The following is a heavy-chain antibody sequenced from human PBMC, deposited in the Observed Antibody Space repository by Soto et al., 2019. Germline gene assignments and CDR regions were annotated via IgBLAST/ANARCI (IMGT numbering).Heavy chain of an antibody. V-gene: IGHV4-34*01. CDR2: INHSGST. Sequence: SETLSLTCAVYGGSFSGYYWSWIRQPPGKGLEWIGEINHSGSTNYNPSLKSRVTISVDTSKNQFSLKLSSVTAADTAVYYCARYGYYYGSGSYYNHQYYFDYWGQGTLVTVSS. J-gene: IGHJ4*02. CDR3: ARYGYYYGSGSYYNHQYYFDY. D-gene: IGHD3-10*01. CDR1: GGSFSGYY.